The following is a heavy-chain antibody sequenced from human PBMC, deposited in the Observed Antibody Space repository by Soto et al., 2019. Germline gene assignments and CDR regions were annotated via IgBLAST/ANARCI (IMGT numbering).Heavy chain of an antibody. J-gene: IGHJ2*01. CDR3: ASAKYDSSAYYYWYLGL. D-gene: IGHD3-22*01. Sequence: QVELVQSGAEVKKPGSSVKVSCQASEDTFRNYAISWVRQAPGQGLEGMGGIIPIFGTANYAQKIQGRVTITGDTSANTVYLELISLRSEDTAVYYCASAKYDSSAYYYWYLGLWGRGTLVTVSS. CDR2: IIPIFGTA. CDR1: EDTFRNYA. V-gene: IGHV1-69*06.